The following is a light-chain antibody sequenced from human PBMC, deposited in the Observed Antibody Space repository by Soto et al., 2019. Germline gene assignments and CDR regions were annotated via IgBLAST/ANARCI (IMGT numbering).Light chain of an antibody. Sequence: DIVMTQSPDSLAVSLGERATIKCKSSQSVLHSPNNKNYLAWYQQKSGQPPKVLIYWASTRESGVPDRFSGSGSGTDFTLTISSLQAEDVAVYYCQQYYTIPLTFGGGTKVDI. CDR1: QSVLHSPNNKNY. CDR3: QQYYTIPLT. CDR2: WAS. V-gene: IGKV4-1*01. J-gene: IGKJ4*01.